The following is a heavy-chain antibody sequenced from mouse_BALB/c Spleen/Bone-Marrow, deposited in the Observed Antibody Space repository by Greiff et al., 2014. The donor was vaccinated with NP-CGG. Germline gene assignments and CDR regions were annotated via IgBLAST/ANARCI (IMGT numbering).Heavy chain of an antibody. CDR2: IDPANGNT. CDR1: GFNIKDTY. Sequence: EVQLQQSGAELVKPGASVKLSCTASGFNIKDTYMHWVKQRPEQGLEWIGRIDPANGNTKYDPKFQGKATITADTSSNTAYLQLCSLTSEDTAVYYCVSYYYGNYFDSWGQGTTLIVSS. CDR3: VSYYYGNYFDS. J-gene: IGHJ2*01. D-gene: IGHD1-1*01. V-gene: IGHV14-3*02.